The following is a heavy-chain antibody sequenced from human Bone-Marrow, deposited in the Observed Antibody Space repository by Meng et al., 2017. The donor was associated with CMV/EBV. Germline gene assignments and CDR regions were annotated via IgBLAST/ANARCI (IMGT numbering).Heavy chain of an antibody. D-gene: IGHD3-10*01. Sequence: QLELVQCGAEVKKPGALVKVSCKASGYTFTGYYMHWVRQAPGQGLEWMGWINPNSGGTNYAQKFQGRVTMTRDTSISTAYMELSRLRSDDTAVYYCARDAGVHYYGSGSYYNYWGQGTLVTVSS. CDR3: ARDAGVHYYGSGSYYNY. V-gene: IGHV1-2*02. CDR2: INPNSGGT. CDR1: GYTFTGYY. J-gene: IGHJ4*02.